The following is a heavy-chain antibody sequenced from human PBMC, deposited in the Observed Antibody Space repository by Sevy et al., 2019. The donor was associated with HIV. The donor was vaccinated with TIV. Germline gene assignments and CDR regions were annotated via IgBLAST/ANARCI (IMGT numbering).Heavy chain of an antibody. J-gene: IGHJ6*02. Sequence: GGSLRLSCAASGFPFNDHAMHWVRQVPGKGLEWVSRISWNSRNIGYADSVKGRFTISRDNARHFVYLEMNSLRPEDTAFYYCAKDINRGCDGVNCYSYYYYFYGLDVWGQRTTVTASS. CDR1: GFPFNDHA. CDR2: ISWNSRNI. D-gene: IGHD2-21*01. CDR3: AKDINRGCDGVNCYSYYYYFYGLDV. V-gene: IGHV3-9*01.